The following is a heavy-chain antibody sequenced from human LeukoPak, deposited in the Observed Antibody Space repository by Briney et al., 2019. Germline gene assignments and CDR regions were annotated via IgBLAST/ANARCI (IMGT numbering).Heavy chain of an antibody. D-gene: IGHD2-15*01. V-gene: IGHV3-21*01. J-gene: IGHJ4*02. CDR2: NSSSSIYI. CDR3: AGGNSCSGGSCSYYFDY. CDR1: EFTFSSYS. Sequence: GGSLRLSCAASEFTFSSYSMSWVRQALGKGLDWVSSNSSSSIYIYSADSLKGRFTISRDNAKNSLYLQMNSLRAEDTAVYYCAGGNSCSGGSCSYYFDYWGQGTLVTVSS.